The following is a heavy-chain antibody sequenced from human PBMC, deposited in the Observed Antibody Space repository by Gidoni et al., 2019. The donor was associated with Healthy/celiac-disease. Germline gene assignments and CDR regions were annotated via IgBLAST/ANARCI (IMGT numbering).Heavy chain of an antibody. D-gene: IGHD1-26*01. CDR3: ARVREAGMPFDAFDI. Sequence: QFQLVESGLGLVQPVRSLSLSCASSLFTFSSYGMHWVRQAPGKGLEWVAVIWYDGSNKYYADSVKGRFNISRDNSKNTLYLQMNSLRAEETAVYYCARVREAGMPFDAFDIWGQGTMVTVSS. V-gene: IGHV3-33*01. CDR1: LFTFSSYG. J-gene: IGHJ3*02. CDR2: IWYDGSNK.